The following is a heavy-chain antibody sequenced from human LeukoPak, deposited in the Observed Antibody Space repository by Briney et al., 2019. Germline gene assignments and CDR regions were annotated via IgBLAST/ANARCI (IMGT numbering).Heavy chain of an antibody. V-gene: IGHV3-74*01. J-gene: IGHJ3*02. CDR2: IKSDGSIT. D-gene: IGHD3-9*01. CDR1: GFTFSNYW. Sequence: GGSLRLSCAASGFTFSNYWMHWVRQAPGKGLVWVSRIKSDGSITTYADSVKGRFTISRDNAESTLYLQMNSLRAEDTAVYYCARDRYDILTGYNPLGAFDMWGQGTMVTVSS. CDR3: ARDRYDILTGYNPLGAFDM.